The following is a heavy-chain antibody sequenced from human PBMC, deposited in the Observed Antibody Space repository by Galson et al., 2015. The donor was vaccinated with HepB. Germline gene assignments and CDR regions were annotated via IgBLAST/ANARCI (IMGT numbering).Heavy chain of an antibody. V-gene: IGHV5-51*03. Sequence: QSGAEVKKPGESLQISCKASGYRFSTSWIGWVRQMPGRGLEWMAMIYPNDSDTRYNPSLEGHVIMSVDKSINTAYLQWRGLKPSDSGIYFCARTSGFPWGQGTQFTDS. J-gene: IGHJ5*02. CDR3: ARTSGFP. D-gene: IGHD5-12*01. CDR1: GYRFSTSW. CDR2: IYPNDSDT.